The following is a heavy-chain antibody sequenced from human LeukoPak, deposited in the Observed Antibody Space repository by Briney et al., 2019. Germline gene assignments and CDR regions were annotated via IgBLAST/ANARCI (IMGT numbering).Heavy chain of an antibody. CDR1: GFTFSSYA. J-gene: IGHJ4*02. Sequence: GGSLRLSCAASGFTFSSYAMSWVRQAPGKRLEWVSAISGSGGSTYYADSVKGRFTISRDNSKNTLYLQMNSLRAEDTAVYYCAKSDCSGGSCYENYWGQGTLVTVSS. D-gene: IGHD2-15*01. V-gene: IGHV3-23*01. CDR2: ISGSGGST. CDR3: AKSDCSGGSCYENY.